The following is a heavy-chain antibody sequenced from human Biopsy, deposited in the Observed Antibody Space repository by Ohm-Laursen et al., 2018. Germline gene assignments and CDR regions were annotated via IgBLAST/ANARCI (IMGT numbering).Heavy chain of an antibody. CDR2: ISKGGDT. D-gene: IGHD1-1*01. J-gene: IGHJ3*01. Sequence: SETLSLTCTVSGGSITDDYWSWIRQSPGKGLEWIGFISKGGDTTYNPSLRGRVAISVDTSKNQFSLKLSSVTAADTAIFFCARLYRLDDYWNDDPPDAFDVWGQGTRVTASS. CDR1: GGSITDDY. V-gene: IGHV4-59*01. CDR3: ARLYRLDDYWNDDPPDAFDV.